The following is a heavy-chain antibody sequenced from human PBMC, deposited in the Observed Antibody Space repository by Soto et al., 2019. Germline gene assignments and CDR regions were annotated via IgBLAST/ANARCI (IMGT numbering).Heavy chain of an antibody. Sequence: GGSLRLSCAASGFIFSDAYMSWIRQAPGKGLEWISYISPGGDYTKYADSVKGRFTISRDNVKNSMHLQMNSLRADDTAVYYCARESWSNPDYWAQGTLVTVSS. J-gene: IGHJ4*02. D-gene: IGHD1-26*01. CDR2: ISPGGDYT. V-gene: IGHV3-11*05. CDR1: GFIFSDAY. CDR3: ARESWSNPDY.